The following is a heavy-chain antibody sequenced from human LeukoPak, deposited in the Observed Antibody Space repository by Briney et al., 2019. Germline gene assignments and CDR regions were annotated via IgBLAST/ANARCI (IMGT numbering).Heavy chain of an antibody. J-gene: IGHJ5*02. V-gene: IGHV1-69*04. CDR3: ARAGGDYYDSSGDNNWFDP. CDR1: GGTFSSYA. CDR2: IIPILGIA. D-gene: IGHD3-22*01. Sequence: APVKVSCKASGGTFSSYAISWVRQAPGQGLEWMGRIIPILGIANYAQKFQGRVTITADKSTSTAYMELSSLRSEDTAVYYRARAGGDYYDSSGDNNWFDPWGQGTLVTVSS.